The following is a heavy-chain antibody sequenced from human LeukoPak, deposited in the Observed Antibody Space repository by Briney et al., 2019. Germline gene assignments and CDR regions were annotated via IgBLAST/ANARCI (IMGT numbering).Heavy chain of an antibody. CDR1: GVSIISYY. CDR3: ARDRAAAGHWFDP. D-gene: IGHD6-13*01. Sequence: PSETLSLTCTVSGVSIISYYWSWIRQPPGKGLEWIGYIYYSGSTNYNPSLKSRVTISVDTSKNQFSLKLSSVTAADTAVYYCARDRAAAGHWFDPWGQGTLVTVSS. J-gene: IGHJ5*02. CDR2: IYYSGST. V-gene: IGHV4-59*01.